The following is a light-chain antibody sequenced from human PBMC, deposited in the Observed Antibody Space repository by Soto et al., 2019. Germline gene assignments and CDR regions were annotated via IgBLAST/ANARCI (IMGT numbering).Light chain of an antibody. CDR3: QQLNSYPIT. V-gene: IGKV1-9*01. Sequence: DIQLTQSPSFLSASVGDRVTITCRASQGISSYLAWYQQKPGKAPKLLIYAASTLQSGVPSRFSGSGSGTEFTLTISSLQPEDFATYSCQQLNSYPITFGPGTRLDVK. CDR1: QGISSY. J-gene: IGKJ3*01. CDR2: AAS.